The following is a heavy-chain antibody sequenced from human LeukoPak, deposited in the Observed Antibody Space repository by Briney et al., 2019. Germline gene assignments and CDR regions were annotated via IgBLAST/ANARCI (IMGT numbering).Heavy chain of an antibody. CDR3: ARHSSGWLA. J-gene: IGHJ5*02. Sequence: SETLSLTCTVSGGSIRSSYYYWGWIRQPPGKGLEWIGSIYYSGSTYYNPSLKSRVTISVDTSKNQFSLKLSSVTAADTAVYYCARHSSGWLAWGQGTLVTVSS. CDR1: GGSIRSSYYY. D-gene: IGHD6-19*01. V-gene: IGHV4-39*01. CDR2: IYYSGST.